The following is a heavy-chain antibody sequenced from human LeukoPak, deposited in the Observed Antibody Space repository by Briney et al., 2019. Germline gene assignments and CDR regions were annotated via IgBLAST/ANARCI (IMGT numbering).Heavy chain of an antibody. D-gene: IGHD6-6*01. Sequence: GGSLRLSCAASGFTFSSYAMHWVRQAPGKGLEYVSAISSNGGSTYYANSVKGRFTISRDNSKNTLYLQMGSLRAEDMAVYYCARAARIAAREDWFDPWGQGTLVTVSS. CDR2: ISSNGGST. CDR1: GFTFSSYA. J-gene: IGHJ5*02. CDR3: ARAARIAAREDWFDP. V-gene: IGHV3-64*01.